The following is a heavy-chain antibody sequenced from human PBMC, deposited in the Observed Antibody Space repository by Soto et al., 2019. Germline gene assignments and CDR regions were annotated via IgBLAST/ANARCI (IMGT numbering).Heavy chain of an antibody. CDR3: ARGGVRWMVPAYFDH. V-gene: IGHV4-34*01. CDR2: INHSGST. D-gene: IGHD2-15*01. J-gene: IGHJ4*02. CDR1: GGSFSGYS. Sequence: PSETLSLTCAVYGGSFSGYSWSWIHQPPGKGLEWIGEINHSGSTNYNPSLKSRVTISLDTSKNQLSLKLSSVTAADRAVYYCARGGVRWMVPAYFDHWGQGTLVTVSS.